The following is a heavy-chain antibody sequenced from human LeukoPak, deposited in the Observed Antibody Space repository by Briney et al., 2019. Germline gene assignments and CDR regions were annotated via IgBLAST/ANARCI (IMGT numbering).Heavy chain of an antibody. CDR1: GFTFSSYW. CDR2: INGDGSDT. D-gene: IGHD3-22*01. Sequence: GGSLRLSCAASGFTFSSYWMHWVRQAPGKGLVWVARINGDGSDTNYADSVKGRFTISRDNARNTVYLQMSCLRAEDTAVYYCARGWVPSDITLKWGQGTMVTVSS. J-gene: IGHJ3*01. CDR3: ARGWVPSDITLK. V-gene: IGHV3-74*01.